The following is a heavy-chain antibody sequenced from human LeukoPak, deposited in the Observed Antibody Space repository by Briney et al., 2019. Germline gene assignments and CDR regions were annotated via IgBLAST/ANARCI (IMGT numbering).Heavy chain of an antibody. J-gene: IGHJ5*02. V-gene: IGHV5-51*01. D-gene: IGHD5-18*01. CDR2: IYPGDSDT. CDR3: ARGRGYSYGGYNWFDP. Sequence: GESLKISCKGSGYSFTSYWIGWVRQMPGKGLEWMGIIYPGDSDTRYSPSFQGQVTISADKSISTAYLQWSSLKASDTAMYHCARGRGYSYGGYNWFDPWGQGTLVTVSS. CDR1: GYSFTSYW.